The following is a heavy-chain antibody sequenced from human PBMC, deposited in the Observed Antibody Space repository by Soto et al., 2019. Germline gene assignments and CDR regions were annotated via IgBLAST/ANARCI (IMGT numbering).Heavy chain of an antibody. CDR1: GYTFTSCY. Sequence: ASVKVSCKASGYTFTSCYMHWVRQAPGQGLEWMGIINPSGGSTSYAQKFQGRVTMTRDTSTSTVYMELSSLRSEDTAVYYCASGIAAAGSADYWGQGTLVTVSS. V-gene: IGHV1-46*03. D-gene: IGHD6-13*01. CDR3: ASGIAAAGSADY. CDR2: INPSGGST. J-gene: IGHJ4*02.